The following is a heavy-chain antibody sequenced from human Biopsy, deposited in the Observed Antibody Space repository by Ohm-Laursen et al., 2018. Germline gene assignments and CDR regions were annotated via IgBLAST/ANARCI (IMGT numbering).Heavy chain of an antibody. J-gene: IGHJ5*02. CDR3: ARGGVVPTVTRFDP. D-gene: IGHD3-10*01. V-gene: IGHV1-2*02. CDR2: ITPNSGAT. Sequence: ASVKVSCKASGYSFTGYYIHWVRQAPGPGLEWMGLITPNSGATKYAQKFQGRVTMSRDTSITTVYLELNTLRSDDTAVYYCARGGVVPTVTRFDPWGQGTQVTVSS. CDR1: GYSFTGYY.